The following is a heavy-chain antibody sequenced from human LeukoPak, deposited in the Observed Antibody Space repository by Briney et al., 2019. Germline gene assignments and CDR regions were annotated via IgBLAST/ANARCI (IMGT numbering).Heavy chain of an antibody. V-gene: IGHV4-38-2*01. CDR1: GYSVSSGYY. CDR2: VFHGGTT. CDR3: ARHGFCNGGSCPDY. D-gene: IGHD2-15*01. Sequence: SETLSLTCAVSGYSVSSGYYWGWLRQAPRKGLEWIGNVFHGGTTHSNPTLKSRVTVSLDTSKNQFSLKLRSVTAEDTAVYFCARHGFCNGGSCPDYWGQGILVTVSS. J-gene: IGHJ4*02.